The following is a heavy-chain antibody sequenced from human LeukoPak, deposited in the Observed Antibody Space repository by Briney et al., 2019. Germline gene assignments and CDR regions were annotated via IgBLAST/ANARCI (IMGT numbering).Heavy chain of an antibody. V-gene: IGHV3-43*02. CDR3: AKGGSGWSYYFDY. Sequence: PGGSLRLSCAASGFTFDDYAMHWVRQAPGKGLEWVSLISGDGGGTYYADSVKGRFTTSRDNSKNSLYLQMNSLRTEDTALYYCAKGGSGWSYYFDYWGQGTLVTVSS. CDR2: ISGDGGGT. D-gene: IGHD6-19*01. J-gene: IGHJ4*02. CDR1: GFTFDDYA.